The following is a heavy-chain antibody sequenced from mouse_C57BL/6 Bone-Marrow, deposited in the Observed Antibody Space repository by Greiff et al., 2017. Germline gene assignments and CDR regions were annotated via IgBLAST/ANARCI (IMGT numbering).Heavy chain of an antibody. V-gene: IGHV10-1*01. J-gene: IGHJ3*01. D-gene: IGHD2-3*01. Sequence: EVKVVESGGGLVQPKGSLKLSCAASGFSFTTYAMNWVRQAPGKGLEWVARIRSKSNNYATYYADSVKDRFTISTDDSESMLYLQMNNLKTEDTAMYYCVTVYDGYFWFAYWGQGTLVTVSA. CDR2: IRSKSNNYAT. CDR1: GFSFTTYA. CDR3: VTVYDGYFWFAY.